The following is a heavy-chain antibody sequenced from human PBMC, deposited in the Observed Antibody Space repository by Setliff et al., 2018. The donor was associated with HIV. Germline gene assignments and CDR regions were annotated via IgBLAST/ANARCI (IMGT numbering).Heavy chain of an antibody. J-gene: IGHJ3*01. D-gene: IGHD5-12*01. CDR2: VSPDGGVT. CDR3: AKPTSGFYPRPYDL. CDR1: GFAFSTFD. Sequence: HPGGSLRLSCVGTGFAFSTFDMDWVRQTPGKGLEWVAAVSPDGGVTYYPDSLRGRFTVSRDNSKNMLFLQMNDLGAEDSAIYYCAKPTSGFYPRPYDLWGHGTKVTV. V-gene: IGHV3-23*01.